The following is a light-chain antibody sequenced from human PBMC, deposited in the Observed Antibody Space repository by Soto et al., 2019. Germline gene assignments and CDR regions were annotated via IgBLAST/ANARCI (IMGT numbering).Light chain of an antibody. Sequence: DIQMTQSPSSLPASVGDTVTITCRASQNISNYLNWYQQRPGKAPNLLIYAGSTLQAGVPSRFSGSGSGTDFTLTITGLQPEDSATYYCQQSHSTPYTFGQGTRLDNK. V-gene: IGKV1-39*01. CDR3: QQSHSTPYT. J-gene: IGKJ2*01. CDR1: QNISNY. CDR2: AGS.